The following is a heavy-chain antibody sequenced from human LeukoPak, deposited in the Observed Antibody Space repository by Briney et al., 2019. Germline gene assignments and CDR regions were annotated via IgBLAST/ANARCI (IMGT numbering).Heavy chain of an antibody. CDR1: GFTFGYYA. CDR3: TRGNYDFWSGYYTYYFDY. Sequence: PGGSLRLSCTASGFTFGYYAMSWVRQAPGKGLEWAGFIRSKAYGGTTEYAASVKGRFTISRDDSKSIAYLQMNSLKTEDTAVYYCTRGNYDFWSGYYTYYFDYWGQGTLVTVSS. D-gene: IGHD3-3*01. J-gene: IGHJ4*02. CDR2: IRSKAYGGTT. V-gene: IGHV3-49*04.